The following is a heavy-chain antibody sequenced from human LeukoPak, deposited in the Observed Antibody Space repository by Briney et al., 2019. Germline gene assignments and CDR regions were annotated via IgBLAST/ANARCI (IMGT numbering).Heavy chain of an antibody. Sequence: ASVKVSCKASGYTFTNYGISWVRQAPGQGLEWMGWISAYNGNTNYAQKLQGRVTMTTDTSTSTANMELRSLRSDDTAVYYCAREKGVEAGTLMFYYYYYGMDVWGQGTTVTVSS. CDR2: ISAYNGNT. J-gene: IGHJ6*02. D-gene: IGHD6-19*01. CDR1: GYTFTNYG. V-gene: IGHV1-18*01. CDR3: AREKGVEAGTLMFYYYYYGMDV.